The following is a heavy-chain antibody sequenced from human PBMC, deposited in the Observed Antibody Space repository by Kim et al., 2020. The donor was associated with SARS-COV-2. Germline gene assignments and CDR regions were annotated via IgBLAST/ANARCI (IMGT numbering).Heavy chain of an antibody. CDR3: SLYGSGSYYNVDY. D-gene: IGHD3-10*01. CDR2: INHSGST. V-gene: IGHV4-34*01. Sequence: SETLSLTCAVYGGSFSGYYWSWIRQPPGKGLEWIGEINHSGSTNYNPSLKSRVTISVDTSKNQFSLKLSSVTAADTAVYYCSLYGSGSYYNVDYWGQGTLVTVSS. J-gene: IGHJ4*02. CDR1: GGSFSGYY.